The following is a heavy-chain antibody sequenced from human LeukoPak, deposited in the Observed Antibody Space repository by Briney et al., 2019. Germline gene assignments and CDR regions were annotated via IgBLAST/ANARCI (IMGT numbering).Heavy chain of an antibody. V-gene: IGHV4-34*01. J-gene: IGHJ6*02. D-gene: IGHD4-11*01. CDR2: INHSGST. Sequence: SETLSLTCAVYGGSFSGYYWSWIRQPPGKGLEWIGEINHSGSTNYNPSLKSRVTISVDTSKNQFSLRLSSVTAADTAVYYCARHDYTRYGMDVWGQGTTVTVSS. CDR3: ARHDYTRYGMDV. CDR1: GGSFSGYY.